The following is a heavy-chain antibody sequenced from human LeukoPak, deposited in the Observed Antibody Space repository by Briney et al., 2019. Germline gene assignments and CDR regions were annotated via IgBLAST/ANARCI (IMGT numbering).Heavy chain of an antibody. CDR2: IIPIFGTA. J-gene: IGHJ6*02. Sequence: SVKVSCKASGGTFSSYAISWVRQAPGQGLEWMGGIIPIFGTANYAQKFQGRVTITTDESTSTAYMELSSLRSEDTAVYYCAREELIAAAADYYYGMDVWGQGTTVTVSS. CDR3: AREELIAAAADYYYGMDV. CDR1: GGTFSSYA. V-gene: IGHV1-69*05. D-gene: IGHD6-13*01.